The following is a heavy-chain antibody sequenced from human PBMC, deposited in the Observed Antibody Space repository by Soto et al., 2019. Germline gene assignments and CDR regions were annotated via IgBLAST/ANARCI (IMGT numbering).Heavy chain of an antibody. J-gene: IGHJ4*02. Sequence: QVQLVESGGVLVKPGGSLRLSCAASGFTFSAYYMSWSLQAPGKGLEWVSYISSSGSTIYYADSVKGRFTITRDNAKNSLYLQMNSLRAEATAVYYCASSYDRSGPLPDWGQGTLVTVSS. CDR3: ASSYDRSGPLPD. CDR2: ISSSGSTI. CDR1: GFTFSAYY. D-gene: IGHD3-22*01. V-gene: IGHV3-11*01.